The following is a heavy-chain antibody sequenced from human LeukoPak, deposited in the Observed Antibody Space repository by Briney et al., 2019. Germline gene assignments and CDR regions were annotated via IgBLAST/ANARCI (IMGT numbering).Heavy chain of an antibody. CDR2: IYSCGST. V-gene: IGHV3-66*01. CDR3: AKDRVPLAARPLHFDY. Sequence: GGSLRLSCAASGFTVSSNYMSWVRQAPGKGLEWVSVIYSCGSTYYADSVKGRFTISRDNSKNTLYLQMNSLRAEDTAVYYCAKDRVPLAARPLHFDYWGQGTLVTVSS. D-gene: IGHD6-6*01. J-gene: IGHJ4*02. CDR1: GFTVSSNY.